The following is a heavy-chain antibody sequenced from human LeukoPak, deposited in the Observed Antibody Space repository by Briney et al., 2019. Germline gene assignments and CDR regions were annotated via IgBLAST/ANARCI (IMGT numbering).Heavy chain of an antibody. CDR3: ARAVSGRFDY. CDR1: GGSISSNSYS. J-gene: IGHJ4*02. V-gene: IGHV4-39*07. D-gene: IGHD6-19*01. Sequence: SETLSLTRAVYGGSISSNSYSWGWIRQPPGKGLEWIGSIYYSGSTYYNPSLKSRVTISVDTSKNQFSLKLSSVTAADTAIYYCARAVSGRFDYWGQGTLVTVSS. CDR2: IYYSGST.